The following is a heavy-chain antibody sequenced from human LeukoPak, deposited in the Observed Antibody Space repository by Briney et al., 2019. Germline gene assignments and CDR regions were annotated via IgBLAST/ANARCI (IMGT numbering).Heavy chain of an antibody. CDR2: IDYSAST. CDR1: GGSISSYY. V-gene: IGHV4-59*01. Sequence: PSETLSLTCTVSGGSISSYYWSWIRQPPGKGLEWIGYIDYSASTNYTPSLKSRVTISVDTSKNQFSLKLSSVTAADTAVYYCARVYFSAYGHPNWFDPWGQGTLVTVSS. D-gene: IGHD2-21*01. CDR3: ARVYFSAYGHPNWFDP. J-gene: IGHJ5*02.